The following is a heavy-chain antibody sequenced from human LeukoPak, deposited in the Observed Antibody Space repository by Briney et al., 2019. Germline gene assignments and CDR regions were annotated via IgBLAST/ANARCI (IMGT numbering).Heavy chain of an antibody. V-gene: IGHV3-11*01. CDR3: ASGGYCSGGSCPPGY. CDR1: GFTFSDYY. Sequence: PGGSLRLSCAASGFTFSDYYMSWIRQAPGKGLEWVSYISSGSTIYYADSVKGRFTISRDNAKNSLYLQMNSLRAEDTAVYYCASGGYCSGGSCPPGYWGQGTLVTVSS. CDR2: ISSGSTI. D-gene: IGHD2-15*01. J-gene: IGHJ4*02.